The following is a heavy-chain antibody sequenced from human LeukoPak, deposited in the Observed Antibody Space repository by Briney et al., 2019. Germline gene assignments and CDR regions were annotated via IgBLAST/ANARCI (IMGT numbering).Heavy chain of an antibody. Sequence: PGGSLRPSCAASGFTFSNAWMSWVRQAPGKGLEWVGRIKSKTDGGTTDYAAPVKGRFTISRDDSKNTLYLQMNSLKTEDTAVYYCTTDSVPRQWLGLDYWGQGTLVTVSS. CDR1: GFTFSNAW. CDR2: IKSKTDGGTT. CDR3: TTDSVPRQWLGLDY. V-gene: IGHV3-15*01. D-gene: IGHD6-19*01. J-gene: IGHJ4*02.